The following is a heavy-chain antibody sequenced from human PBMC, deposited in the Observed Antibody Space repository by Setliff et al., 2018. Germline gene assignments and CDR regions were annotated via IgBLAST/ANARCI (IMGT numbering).Heavy chain of an antibody. Sequence: GGSLRLSCAASGFTFSNSDMNWVRQAPGKGLEWVSGVSWNGSRTHYADSVKGRFIISRDNSRNFLYQQMNSLRPEDMAVYYCAKDMAAAGTGAVDYWGQGTLVTVSS. CDR3: AKDMAAAGTGAVDY. J-gene: IGHJ4*02. V-gene: IGHV3-35*01. D-gene: IGHD6-13*01. CDR1: GFTFSNSD. CDR2: VSWNGSRT.